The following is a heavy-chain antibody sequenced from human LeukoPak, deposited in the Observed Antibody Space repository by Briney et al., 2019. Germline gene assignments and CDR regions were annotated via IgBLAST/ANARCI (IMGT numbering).Heavy chain of an antibody. CDR2: IKEDGSEK. D-gene: IGHD1-7*01. Sequence: GGSLRLSCAASGFTFSTYWMSWVRQAPGKGLEWVANIKEDGSEKYYVDSVKGRFTISRDNAKNSLYLQMNSLRAEDTAVYYCARDSITGTTNDYWGPGTLVTVSS. CDR3: ARDSITGTTNDY. CDR1: GFTFSTYW. V-gene: IGHV3-7*01. J-gene: IGHJ4*02.